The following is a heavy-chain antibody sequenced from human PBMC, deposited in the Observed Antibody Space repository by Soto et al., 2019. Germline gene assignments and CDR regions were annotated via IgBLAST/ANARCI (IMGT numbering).Heavy chain of an antibody. CDR2: IRSKANSYAT. CDR1: GFTFSGSA. CDR3: TTVTTNYDYGMDV. V-gene: IGHV3-73*01. D-gene: IGHD4-4*01. J-gene: IGHJ6*02. Sequence: GGSLRLSCAASGFTFSGSAMHWVRQASGKGLEWVGRIRSKANSYATAYAASVKGRFTISRDDSKNTAYLQMNSLKTEDTAVYYCTTVTTNYDYGMDVWGQGTTVTVSS.